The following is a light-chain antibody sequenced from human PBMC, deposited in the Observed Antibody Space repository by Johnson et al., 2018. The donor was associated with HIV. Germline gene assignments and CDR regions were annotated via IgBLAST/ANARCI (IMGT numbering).Light chain of an antibody. CDR2: KNN. CDR3: GSWDSSLSAYV. CDR1: SSTFGNSY. Sequence: QSVLTQPPSVSAAPGQRVTISCSGASSTFGNSYISWYQLLPGSPPKLLVFKNNERPSGIPDRFSGSNSGTSAPLDITGLQTGDEADYYCGSWDSSLSAYVFGTGTKVTVL. J-gene: IGLJ1*01. V-gene: IGLV1-51*02.